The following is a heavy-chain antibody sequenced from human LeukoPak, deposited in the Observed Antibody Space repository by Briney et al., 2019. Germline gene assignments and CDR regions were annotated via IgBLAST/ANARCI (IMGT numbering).Heavy chain of an antibody. D-gene: IGHD3-3*01. CDR3: ARDNTYYDFWSGYFDAFDI. CDR1: GGTFSSYT. V-gene: IGHV1-69*04. J-gene: IGHJ3*02. Sequence: SVKVSCKASGGTFSSYTISWVRQAPGQGLEWMGRIIPILGIANYAQKFQGRVTITADKSASTAYMELSSLRSEDTAVYYCARDNTYYDFWSGYFDAFDIWGQGTMVTVSS. CDR2: IIPILGIA.